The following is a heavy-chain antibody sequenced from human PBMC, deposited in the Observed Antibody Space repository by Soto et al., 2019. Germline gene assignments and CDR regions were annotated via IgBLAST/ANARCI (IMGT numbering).Heavy chain of an antibody. Sequence: PGESLKISCKASAYSFTSYWIGWVRQMPGKGLEWMAIVYPGDSGTRYSPSFQGHVIISADKSINTAYLQWHSLLVSDTAMYYCARLMLPSDWNYAPVGAFDFWGLGTMVTVSS. CDR2: VYPGDSGT. D-gene: IGHD1-7*01. V-gene: IGHV5-51*01. CDR1: AYSFTSYW. J-gene: IGHJ3*01. CDR3: ARLMLPSDWNYAPVGAFDF.